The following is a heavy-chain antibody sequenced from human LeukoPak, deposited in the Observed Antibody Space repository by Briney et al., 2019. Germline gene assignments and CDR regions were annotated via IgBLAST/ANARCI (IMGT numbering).Heavy chain of an antibody. CDR3: ARASGWYLDY. CDR2: ISYDGSNK. V-gene: IGHV3-30-3*01. D-gene: IGHD6-19*01. CDR1: GFTFSSYA. Sequence: PGGSLRLSCAASGFTFSSYAMHWVRQAPGKGLEWVAVISYDGSNKYYADSVKGRFTISRDNSKNTLYLQMNSLRAEDTAVYYCARASGWYLDYWGQGTLVTVSS. J-gene: IGHJ4*02.